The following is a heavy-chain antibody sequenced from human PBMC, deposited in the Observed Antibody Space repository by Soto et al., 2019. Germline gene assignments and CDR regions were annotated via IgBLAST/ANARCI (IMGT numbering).Heavy chain of an antibody. D-gene: IGHD7-27*01. CDR2: ISSSSSVI. Sequence: PGGSLRLSCATSGFILSDCAMNWVRQAPGKGLEWVSYISSSSSVIDYADSVKGRFTVSRDNARNSLYLQMNSLRAEDTAVYYCARDLSWGSNWYYYMDVWGKGTTVTVPS. V-gene: IGHV3-48*01. CDR3: ARDLSWGSNWYYYMDV. CDR1: GFILSDCA. J-gene: IGHJ6*03.